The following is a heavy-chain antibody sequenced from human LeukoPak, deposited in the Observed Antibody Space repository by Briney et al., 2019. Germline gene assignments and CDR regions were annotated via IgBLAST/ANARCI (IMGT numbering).Heavy chain of an antibody. CDR3: ARDGAIAYYYDSSGYLDY. J-gene: IGHJ4*02. D-gene: IGHD3-22*01. CDR2: ISYDGSNK. CDR1: GFTFSNAW. V-gene: IGHV3-30-3*01. Sequence: GGSLRLSCAASGFTFSNAWMSRVRQAPGKGLEWVAVISYDGSNKYYADSVKGRFTISRDNSKNTLYLQMNSLRAEDTAVYYCARDGAIAYYYDSSGYLDYWGQGTLVTVSS.